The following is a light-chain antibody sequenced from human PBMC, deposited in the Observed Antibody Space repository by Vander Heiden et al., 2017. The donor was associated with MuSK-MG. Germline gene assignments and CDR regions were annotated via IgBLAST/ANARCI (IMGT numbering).Light chain of an antibody. Sequence: QSALTQPASVSGSPGQSITISCTGTSRDVGGYNYVSWYQHHPGKAPKLMIYDVRNRHSGVSNRFSGSKSGNTASLTISGLQAEDEADYYCSSYTSSSTRGVVFGGGTKLTVL. J-gene: IGLJ2*01. CDR1: SRDVGGYNY. CDR3: SSYTSSSTRGVV. V-gene: IGLV2-14*03. CDR2: DVR.